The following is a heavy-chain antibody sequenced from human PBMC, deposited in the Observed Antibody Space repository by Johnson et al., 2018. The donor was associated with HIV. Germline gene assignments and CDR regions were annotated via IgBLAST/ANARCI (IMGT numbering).Heavy chain of an antibody. Sequence: VQVVESGGGLIQPGGSLRLSCAASGFTVSSNYMSWVRQAPGKGLEWVSVIYSGGSTYYADSVKGRFTISRDNSKNTLYLQMNSLRAEDTALYYCARRGPFSSSPGDAFDIWGQGTMVTVSS. V-gene: IGHV3-53*01. D-gene: IGHD6-6*01. J-gene: IGHJ3*02. CDR1: GFTVSSNY. CDR3: ARRGPFSSSPGDAFDI. CDR2: IYSGGST.